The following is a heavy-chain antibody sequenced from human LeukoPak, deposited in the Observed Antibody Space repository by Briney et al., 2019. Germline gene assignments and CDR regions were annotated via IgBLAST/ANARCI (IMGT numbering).Heavy chain of an antibody. Sequence: GGSRRLSCLGSGFGFSNYWMTWLRQAPGEGLEWVANIKEDGSVIYYADSVKGRFTISRDNAKNSFYLQMNSLRVEDTAVYYCATGRWFGEFAGSAFEDWGQGTLVTVSS. J-gene: IGHJ4*02. CDR1: GFGFSNYW. CDR2: IKEDGSVI. D-gene: IGHD3-10*01. CDR3: ATGRWFGEFAGSAFED. V-gene: IGHV3-7*01.